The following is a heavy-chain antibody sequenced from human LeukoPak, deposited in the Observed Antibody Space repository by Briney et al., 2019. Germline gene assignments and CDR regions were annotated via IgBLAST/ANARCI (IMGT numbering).Heavy chain of an antibody. CDR1: GFTFSSYA. CDR2: ISGSGGST. V-gene: IGHV3-23*01. CDR3: AKDRSDILTGLDY. J-gene: IGHJ4*02. Sequence: PGGFLRLSCAASGFTFSSYAMSWVRQAPGKGLEWVSAISGSGGSTYYADSVKGRFTISRDNSKNTLYLQMNSLRAEDTAVYYCAKDRSDILTGLDYWGQGTLVTVSS. D-gene: IGHD3-9*01.